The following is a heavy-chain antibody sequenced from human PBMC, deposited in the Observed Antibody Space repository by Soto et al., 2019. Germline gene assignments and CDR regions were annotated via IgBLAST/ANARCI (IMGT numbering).Heavy chain of an antibody. CDR1: GFTFSSYG. V-gene: IGHV3-30*18. CDR2: ISYDGSNK. Sequence: QVQLVESGGGVVQPGRSLRLSCAASGFTFSSYGMHWVRQAPGKGLEWVAVISYDGSNKYYADSVKGRFTISRDNSKNTLYLQMNSLRAEDTAVDYCAKDGIVGGCFDYWGQGTLVTVSS. CDR3: AKDGIVGGCFDY. D-gene: IGHD1-26*01. J-gene: IGHJ4*02.